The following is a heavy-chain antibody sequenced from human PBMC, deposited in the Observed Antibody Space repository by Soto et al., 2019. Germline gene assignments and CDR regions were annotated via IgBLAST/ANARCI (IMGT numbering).Heavy chain of an antibody. Sequence: QLQLQESGPGLVKPSETLSLTCTVSGGSISSSSYYWGWIRQPPGKGLEWIGSIYYSGSTYYNPSLKSRVTIAVDTSKNQFSLKLSSVTAADTAVYYCARRAWGYSDPWGQGTLVTVSS. CDR1: GGSISSSSYY. V-gene: IGHV4-39*01. CDR3: ARRAWGYSDP. J-gene: IGHJ5*02. D-gene: IGHD2-15*01. CDR2: IYYSGST.